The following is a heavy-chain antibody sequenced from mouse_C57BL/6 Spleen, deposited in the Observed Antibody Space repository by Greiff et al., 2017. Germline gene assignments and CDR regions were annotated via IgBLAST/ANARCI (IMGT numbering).Heavy chain of an antibody. Sequence: VKLMESGPELVKPGASVKISCKASGYAFSSSWMNWVKQRPGKGLEWIGRIYPGDGDTNYNGKFKGKATLTADKSSSTAYMQLSSLTSEDSAVYFCARSGGGYGLDYWGQGTTLTVSS. V-gene: IGHV1-82*01. J-gene: IGHJ2*01. CDR3: ARSGGGYGLDY. CDR2: IYPGDGDT. D-gene: IGHD2-2*01. CDR1: GYAFSSSW.